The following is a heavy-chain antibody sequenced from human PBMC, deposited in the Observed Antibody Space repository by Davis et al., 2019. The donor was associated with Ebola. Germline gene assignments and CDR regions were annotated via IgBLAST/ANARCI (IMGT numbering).Heavy chain of an antibody. CDR3: ASSRYLGVVTFDY. J-gene: IGHJ4*02. D-gene: IGHD3-3*01. CDR2: IYYSGSA. V-gene: IGHV4-39*01. Sequence: GSLRLSCTVSGGSINSRSHYWGWIRQPPGKGLEWIGNIYYSGSADYNPSLKSRVTISVATSQTQFSLKLSSVTAADAAVYYCASSRYLGVVTFDYWGQGTLVTVSS. CDR1: GGSINSRSHY.